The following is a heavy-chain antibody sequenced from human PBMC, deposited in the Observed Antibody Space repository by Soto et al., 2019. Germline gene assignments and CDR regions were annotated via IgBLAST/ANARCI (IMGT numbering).Heavy chain of an antibody. V-gene: IGHV1-2*07. D-gene: IGHD6-13*01. CDR3: AREGDQQLGVVLCYYYYGMGV. CDR2: INPNSGGK. CDR1: GYTFTGHY. Sequence: GASVKVSCKASGYTFTGHYIHWVRQAPGQGLEWMRWINPNSGGKNYAHKFQCRVTVTRVTGIKTADMELSTVRSGDTAFYYCAREGDQQLGVVLCYYYYGMGVWCQCSRVTVSS. J-gene: IGHJ6*02.